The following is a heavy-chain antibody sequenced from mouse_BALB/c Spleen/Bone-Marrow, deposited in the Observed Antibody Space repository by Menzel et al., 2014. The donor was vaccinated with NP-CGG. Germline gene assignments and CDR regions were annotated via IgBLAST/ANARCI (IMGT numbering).Heavy chain of an antibody. CDR3: ASYYYGHYFDY. Sequence: EVQLQESGAELVKPGASVKLSCTASGFNIKDTYMHWGKQRPEQGLEWIGRIDPANGNTKYDPKFQGKATITAETSSNTAYPQLSSLTSEDTAVYYCASYYYGHYFDYWGQGTTLAVSS. V-gene: IGHV14-3*02. CDR2: IDPANGNT. D-gene: IGHD1-1*01. J-gene: IGHJ2*01. CDR1: GFNIKDTY.